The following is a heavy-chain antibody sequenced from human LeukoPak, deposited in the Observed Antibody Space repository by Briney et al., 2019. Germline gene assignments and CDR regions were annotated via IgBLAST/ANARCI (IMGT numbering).Heavy chain of an antibody. D-gene: IGHD3-9*01. CDR3: ARRGYDILTGYSWYNWFDP. CDR1: GFTFTSDA. J-gene: IGHJ5*02. CDR2: VSGSGTTT. V-gene: IGHV3-23*01. Sequence: GGSLRLSCAASGFTFTSDAMNWVRQAPGKGLEWVSVVSGSGTTTHYADSVKGRLTISRDDSKNTLYLQMNSLRVEDTAVYYCARRGYDILTGYSWYNWFDPWGQGTLVTVSS.